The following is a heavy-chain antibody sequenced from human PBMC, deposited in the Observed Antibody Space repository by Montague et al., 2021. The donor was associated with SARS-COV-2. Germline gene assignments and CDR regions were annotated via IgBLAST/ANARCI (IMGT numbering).Heavy chain of an antibody. Sequence: CAISGDRVSTKLSAWNWIRQSPSRGLEWLGRTYYRSNWSHDYAPSVKSRIIVNPDTSKNQFSLQLNSVTPEDTALYYCVRDHDQVFDYWVEGTLVTVSS. J-gene: IGHJ4*02. V-gene: IGHV6-1*01. CDR1: GDRVSTKLSA. CDR2: TYYRSNWSH. CDR3: VRDHDQVFDY. D-gene: IGHD1-1*01.